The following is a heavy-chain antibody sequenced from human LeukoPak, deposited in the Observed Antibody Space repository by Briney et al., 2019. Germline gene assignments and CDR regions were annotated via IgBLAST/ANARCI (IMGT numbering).Heavy chain of an antibody. CDR1: GFTFSSYW. J-gene: IGHJ5*02. CDR3: TRGAYSSGPFDP. V-gene: IGHV3-74*01. Sequence: GGSLRLSCAASGFTFSSYWMHWVRQAPGKGLVWVSRINSDGGSTSYADSVKGRFTISRDNAKNTLYLQMNSLRAEDTAVYYCTRGAYSSGPFDPWGQGTLVTVSS. D-gene: IGHD6-19*01. CDR2: INSDGGST.